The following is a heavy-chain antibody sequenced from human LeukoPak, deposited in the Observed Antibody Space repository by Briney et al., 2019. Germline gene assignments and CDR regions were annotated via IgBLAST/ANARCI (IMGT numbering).Heavy chain of an antibody. J-gene: IGHJ4*02. CDR1: GGSINSGDSH. D-gene: IGHD1-20*01. Sequence: ASQTLSLNCAFSGGSINSGDSHWSLIRPPPRKGPEWIGYISYSGDTSYNPSLKSRVTIALDTSKNHFSLHLTSVTAADTAVYYCVRVITGTSAYDYWGQGTLVTVSS. CDR2: ISYSGDT. CDR3: VRVITGTSAYDY. V-gene: IGHV4-30-4*01.